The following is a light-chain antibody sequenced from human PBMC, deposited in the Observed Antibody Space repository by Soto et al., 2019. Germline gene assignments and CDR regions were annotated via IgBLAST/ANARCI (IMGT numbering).Light chain of an antibody. J-gene: IGKJ1*01. CDR2: KAS. CDR1: QSIGSW. Sequence: DIQMTQSPSILSASVGDRVTITCRASQSIGSWLAWYQQKPGKAPNLLIHKASHLESGVPSRFSGSGSGTEFTLTISSLQPGDFATYYCQHYNTYPWTFGQGTKVEIK. CDR3: QHYNTYPWT. V-gene: IGKV1-5*03.